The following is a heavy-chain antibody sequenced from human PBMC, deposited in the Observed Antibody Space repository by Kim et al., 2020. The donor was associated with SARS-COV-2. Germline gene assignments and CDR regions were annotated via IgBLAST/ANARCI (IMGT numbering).Heavy chain of an antibody. V-gene: IGHV4-34*01. CDR3: ARGREYSYGPANYYYGMDV. J-gene: IGHJ6*01. CDR1: GGSFSGYY. CDR2: INHSGST. D-gene: IGHD5-18*01. Sequence: SETLSLTCAVYGGSFSGYYWSWIRQPPGKGLEWIGEINHSGSTNYNPSLKSRVTISVDTSKNQFSLKLSSVTAADTAVYYCARGREYSYGPANYYYGMDV.